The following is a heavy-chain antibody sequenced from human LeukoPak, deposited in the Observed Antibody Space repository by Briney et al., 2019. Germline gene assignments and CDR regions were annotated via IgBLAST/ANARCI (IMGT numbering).Heavy chain of an antibody. Sequence: PGGSLRLSCAASAFTFSSYSMNWVRQAPGRGLEWVSYISSGSSIVYYADSVKGRFTISRDNSKNTLYLQMNSLRADDTAVYYCAKDTPLCYFDYWGQGTLVTVSS. V-gene: IGHV3-48*01. D-gene: IGHD3-16*01. CDR2: ISSGSSIV. J-gene: IGHJ4*02. CDR3: AKDTPLCYFDY. CDR1: AFTFSSYS.